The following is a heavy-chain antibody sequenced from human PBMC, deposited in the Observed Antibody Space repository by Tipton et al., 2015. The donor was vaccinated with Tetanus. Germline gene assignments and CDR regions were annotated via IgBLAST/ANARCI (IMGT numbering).Heavy chain of an antibody. J-gene: IGHJ4*02. D-gene: IGHD3-10*01. Sequence: TLSLTCTVSGGSISSGNYYWGWIRQPPGKGLEWIGSLYFSGRTYYSPPLKSRVTISVDTSNNRFSLKLTSVTAADSAVYYCARHESLVGGSYDYWGQGTLVTVSS. CDR3: ARHESLVGGSYDY. CDR1: GGSISSGNYY. CDR2: LYFSGRT. V-gene: IGHV4-39*01.